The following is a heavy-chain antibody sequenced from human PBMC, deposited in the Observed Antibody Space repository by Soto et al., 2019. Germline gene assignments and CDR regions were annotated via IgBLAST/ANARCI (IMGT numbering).Heavy chain of an antibody. J-gene: IGHJ4*02. CDR2: IIPMFDTP. V-gene: IGHV1-69*13. Sequence: ASVKVSCKASGGTFSSDSCSWVRQAPGQGLEWMGGIIPMFDTPIYAQKFQDRVTITADESTSTAYMQLSSLRSGDTAVYYCARSGGLDRDFNYWGQGSLVTVS. CDR1: GGTFSSDS. CDR3: ARSGGLDRDFNY. D-gene: IGHD2-15*01.